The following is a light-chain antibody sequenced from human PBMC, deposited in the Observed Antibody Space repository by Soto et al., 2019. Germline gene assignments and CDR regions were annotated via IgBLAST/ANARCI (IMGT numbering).Light chain of an antibody. J-gene: IGLJ1*01. CDR2: EVS. CDR1: SSYVGGYNY. CDR3: SSYTSSSTLV. V-gene: IGLV2-14*01. Sequence: QSALTQPASVSGSPGQSITISCTGTSSYVGGYNYVSWYQQHPGKAPKLMIYEVSNRPSGVSNRFSGSKSGNTASLTISGLQAEAEADYYCSSYTSSSTLVFGTGTKLTVL.